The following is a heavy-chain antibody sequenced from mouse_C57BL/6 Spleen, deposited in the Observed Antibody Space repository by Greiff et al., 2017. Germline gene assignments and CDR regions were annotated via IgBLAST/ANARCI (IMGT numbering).Heavy chain of an antibody. Sequence: QVQLQQSGAELARPGASVKMSCKASGYTFTSYTMHWVKQRPGQGLEWIGYINPSSGYTKYNQKFKDKATLTADKSSSTAYMQLSSLTSEDSAVYYCARCPVVADYYAMDYWGQGTSVTVSS. CDR1: GYTFTSYT. CDR3: ARCPVVADYYAMDY. J-gene: IGHJ4*01. D-gene: IGHD1-1*01. CDR2: INPSSGYT. V-gene: IGHV1-4*01.